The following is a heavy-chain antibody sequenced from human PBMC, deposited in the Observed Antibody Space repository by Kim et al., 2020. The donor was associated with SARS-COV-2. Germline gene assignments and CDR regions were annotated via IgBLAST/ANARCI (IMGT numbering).Heavy chain of an antibody. J-gene: IGHJ3*02. D-gene: IGHD2-15*01. CDR1: GFTFDDYA. V-gene: IGHV3-9*01. CDR2: ISWNSGSI. Sequence: GGSLRLSCAASGFTFDDYAMHWVRQAPGKGLEWVSGISWNSGSIGYVDSVKGRFTISRDNAKNSLYLQMNSLRAEDTALYYCAKDRTGCSGGACYWGVRSVAFDIWGQGTMVTVSS. CDR3: AKDRTGCSGGACYWGVRSVAFDI.